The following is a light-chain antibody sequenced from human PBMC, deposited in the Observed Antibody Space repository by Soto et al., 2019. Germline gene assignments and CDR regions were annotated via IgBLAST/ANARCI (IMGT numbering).Light chain of an antibody. CDR1: QSVSSSY. J-gene: IGKJ3*01. Sequence: EIVLTQSPGTLSLSPGERATLSCRASQSVSSSYLAWHQQKPGQAPRLLISAASSRATGIPDRFSGSGSGTDFTLTISRLEPEDFAVYYWQQYGTSPFTFGPGTKVDI. V-gene: IGKV3-20*01. CDR3: QQYGTSPFT. CDR2: AAS.